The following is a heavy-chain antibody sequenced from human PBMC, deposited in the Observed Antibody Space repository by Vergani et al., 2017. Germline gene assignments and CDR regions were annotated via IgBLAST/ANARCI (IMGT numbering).Heavy chain of an antibody. Sequence: QVKLQESGPGLVKPSETLSLTCTVSGASVNSYYWSWIRQPPGKELEWIGYMYHSGSTNYNPSLKSRVTMSVDTSKNQFSLKLSSVTAADTAVYYCARGDSSEDPRYYYYYMDVWGKGTTVTVSS. CDR1: GASVNSYY. D-gene: IGHD6-25*01. CDR3: ARGDSSEDPRYYYYYMDV. V-gene: IGHV4-59*02. CDR2: MYHSGST. J-gene: IGHJ6*03.